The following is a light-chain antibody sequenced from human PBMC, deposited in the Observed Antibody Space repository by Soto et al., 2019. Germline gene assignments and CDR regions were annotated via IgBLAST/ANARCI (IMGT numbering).Light chain of an antibody. Sequence: QSVLTQPPSASGTPGQWVTISCSGSSSNIGGNTVNWYQQLPGTAPKLLIYSNIQRPSGVPDRFSGSKSGTSASLAISGLQSEDEADYYCAACADDLTDPVFGGGTKLTVL. CDR1: SSNIGGNT. CDR3: AACADDLTDPV. CDR2: SNI. J-gene: IGLJ2*01. V-gene: IGLV1-44*01.